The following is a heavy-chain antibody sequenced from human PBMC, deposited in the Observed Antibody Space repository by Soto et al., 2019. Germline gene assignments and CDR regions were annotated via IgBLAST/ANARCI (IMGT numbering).Heavy chain of an antibody. CDR1: GGTFSSYA. V-gene: IGHV1-69*01. J-gene: IGHJ6*02. CDR2: IIPISDTT. CDR3: ARSQGSSTSLEIYYYYYYGMDV. Sequence: QVQLVPSGAEVKKPGSSVKVSCKASGGTFSSYAISWVRQAPGQGLEWMGGIIPISDTTNYAQKFQGRVTITADESTSTAYMELSSLRSEDTAVYYCARSQGSSTSLEIYYYYYYGMDVWGQGTTVTVSS. D-gene: IGHD2-2*01.